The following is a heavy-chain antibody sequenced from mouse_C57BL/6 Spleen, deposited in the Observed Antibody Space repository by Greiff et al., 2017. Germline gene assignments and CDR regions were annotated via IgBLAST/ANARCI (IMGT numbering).Heavy chain of an antibody. CDR1: GFTFSSYG. Sequence: DVMLVESGGDLVKPGGSLKLSCAASGFTFSSYGMSWVRQTPDKRLEWVATISSGGSYTYYPDSVKGRFTISRDNAKNTLYLQMSSLKSEDTAMYYCARHDYSNYEAMDYWGQGTSVTVSS. D-gene: IGHD2-5*01. V-gene: IGHV5-6*02. J-gene: IGHJ4*01. CDR3: ARHDYSNYEAMDY. CDR2: ISSGGSYT.